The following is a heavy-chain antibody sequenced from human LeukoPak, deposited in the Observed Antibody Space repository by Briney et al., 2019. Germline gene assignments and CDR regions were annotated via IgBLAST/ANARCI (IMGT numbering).Heavy chain of an antibody. J-gene: IGHJ5*02. D-gene: IGHD3-9*01. CDR3: AKDILPRYADNWFDP. CDR2: ISYDGSNK. V-gene: IGHV3-30*18. CDR1: GFTFSNYA. Sequence: PGGSLRLSCAASGFTFSNYALSWVRQAPGKGLEWVAVISYDGSNKYYADSVKGRFTISRDNSKNTLYLQMNSLRAEDTAVYYCAKDILPRYADNWFDPWGQGTLVTVSS.